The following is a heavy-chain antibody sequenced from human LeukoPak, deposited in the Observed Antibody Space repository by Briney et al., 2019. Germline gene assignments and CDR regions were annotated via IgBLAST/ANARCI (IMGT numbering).Heavy chain of an antibody. D-gene: IGHD3-3*01. V-gene: IGHV3-21*01. CDR1: GFTFSSYS. J-gene: IGHJ4*02. Sequence: GGSLRLSCAASGFTFSSYSMTWVRQAPGKGLEWVSSISSSSSYIYYADSVKGRFTISRDNAKNSLYLQMNSLRAEDTAMYYCARDGVRGPFDYWSQGTLVTVSS. CDR3: ARDGVRGPFDY. CDR2: ISSSSSYI.